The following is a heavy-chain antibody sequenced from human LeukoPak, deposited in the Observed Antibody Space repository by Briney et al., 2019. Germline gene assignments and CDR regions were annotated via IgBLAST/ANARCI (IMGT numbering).Heavy chain of an antibody. CDR1: GGSISSYY. J-gene: IGHJ5*02. D-gene: IGHD5-24*01. CDR3: AKVEMSAEGGELDP. V-gene: IGHV4-4*07. CDR2: IYTSGST. Sequence: PSETLSLTCTVSGGSISSYYWSWIRQPAGKGLEWIGRIYTSGSTNYNPSLKSRVTMSVDTSKNQFSLKLSSVTAADTAVYYCAKVEMSAEGGELDPWGQGTLVTVSS.